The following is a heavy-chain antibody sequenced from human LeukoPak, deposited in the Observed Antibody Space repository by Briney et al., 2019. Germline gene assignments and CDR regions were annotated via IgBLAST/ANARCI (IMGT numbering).Heavy chain of an antibody. CDR1: GFTFSSYS. J-gene: IGHJ5*02. CDR2: ISSSSSTI. D-gene: IGHD3-9*01. CDR3: ARAGFPFPDYFVPFSAS. Sequence: GGSLRLSCAASGFTFSSYSMNWVRQAPGKGLEWVSHISSSSSTIYYADSVKGRFTISRDNAKNSLYLQMNSLRAEDTAVYYCARAGFPFPDYFVPFSASWGQGTLVTVS. V-gene: IGHV3-48*01.